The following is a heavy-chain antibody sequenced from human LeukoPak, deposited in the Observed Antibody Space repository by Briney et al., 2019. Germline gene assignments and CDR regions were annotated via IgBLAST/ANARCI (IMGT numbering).Heavy chain of an antibody. CDR3: ARDKDDDAFDI. CDR2: IIPILGIA. V-gene: IGHV1-69*04. J-gene: IGHJ3*02. CDR1: GYTFTSYD. Sequence: SVKVSCKASGYTFTSYDISWVRQAPGQGLEWMGRIIPILGIANYAQKFQGRVTITADKSTSTAYMELSSLRSEDTAVYYCARDKDDDAFDIWGQGTMVTVSS.